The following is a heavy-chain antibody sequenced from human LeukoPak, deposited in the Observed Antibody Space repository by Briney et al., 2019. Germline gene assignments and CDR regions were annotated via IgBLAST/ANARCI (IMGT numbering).Heavy chain of an antibody. Sequence: GGSLRLSCAASGFTFSNFAIHWVRQAPGKGLEWVSSISSSSSYIYYADSVKGRFTISRDNAKNSLYLQMNSLRAEDTAVYYCASLGITMVRGALDVWGQGTTVTVSS. CDR3: ASLGITMVRGALDV. V-gene: IGHV3-21*01. CDR2: ISSSSSYI. J-gene: IGHJ6*02. CDR1: GFTFSNFA. D-gene: IGHD3-10*01.